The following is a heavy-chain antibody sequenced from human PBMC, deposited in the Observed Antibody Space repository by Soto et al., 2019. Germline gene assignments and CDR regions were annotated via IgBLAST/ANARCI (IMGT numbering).Heavy chain of an antibody. CDR2: IYQSGKT. Sequence: SETLSLTCAVSGASVSSSDWWAWVRQPPGKGLQWIDEIYQSGKTNYNPSLESRVTMSIDRSMNEFSLKVTSLTAADTAVYYCARAGSGSYYRRYFDYWDQGTLVTVSS. CDR1: GASVSSSDW. J-gene: IGHJ4*02. V-gene: IGHV4-4*02. CDR3: ARAGSGSYYRRYFDY. D-gene: IGHD3-10*01.